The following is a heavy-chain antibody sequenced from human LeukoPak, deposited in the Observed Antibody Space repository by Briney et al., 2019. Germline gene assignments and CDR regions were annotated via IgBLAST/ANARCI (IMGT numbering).Heavy chain of an antibody. V-gene: IGHV4-4*07. CDR2: IHSSGSA. D-gene: IGHD2-2*01. J-gene: IGHJ5*02. CDR3: ARSGGVPAAMFDN. CDR1: GGSISNFY. Sequence: KPSETLSLTCTVSGGSISNFYWSWIRQPAGKGLEWIGRIHSSGSANYNPSLKSRVTMSVDTSKNQLSLNVKSVTAADTSTYYCARSGGVPAAMFDNWGQGAPVTVSS.